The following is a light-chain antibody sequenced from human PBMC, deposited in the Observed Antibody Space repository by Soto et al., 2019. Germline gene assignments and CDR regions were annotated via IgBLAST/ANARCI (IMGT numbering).Light chain of an antibody. CDR3: CSYEGSYSLSYV. CDR1: ISDVGAYNY. V-gene: IGLV2-11*01. Sequence: QSVLTQPRSVSGSPGQSVTISCTGTISDVGAYNYVSWYRQRPGKAPKLMIYDVNKRPSGVPDRFSGSKSGNTASLTISGLQADDEGYYYCCSYEGSYSLSYVFGTGTKLTVL. J-gene: IGLJ1*01. CDR2: DVN.